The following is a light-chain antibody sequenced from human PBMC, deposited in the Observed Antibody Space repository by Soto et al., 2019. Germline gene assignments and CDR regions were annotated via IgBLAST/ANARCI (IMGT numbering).Light chain of an antibody. CDR1: NIAIKS. CDR2: DDG. J-gene: IGLJ2*01. Sequence: SYELTQARSVSVAPGQTARITCGGNNIAIKSVHWYQQKPGQAPVLVVYDDGDRPSGIPERFSGSNSGNTATLTITRVEAWDEADYHCQVWDSSSDHRVVFGGGTKVTVL. CDR3: QVWDSSSDHRVV. V-gene: IGLV3-21*02.